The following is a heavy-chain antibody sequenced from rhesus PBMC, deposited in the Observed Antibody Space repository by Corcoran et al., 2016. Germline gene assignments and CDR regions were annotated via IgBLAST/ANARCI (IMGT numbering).Heavy chain of an antibody. J-gene: IGHJ4*01. V-gene: IGHV3S5*01. CDR3: AKAYSSGPPFDY. CDR1: GFTFNLYG. Sequence: EVQLVETGGGLVQPGGSLKLYCAASGFTFNLYGMNWVRQAPGKGLQWVSAINSGGGSTYYADSVKGRFTISRDNSKNTLSLQMNSLRAEDTAVYFCAKAYSSGPPFDYWGQGVLVTVSS. CDR2: INSGGGST. D-gene: IGHD6-31*01.